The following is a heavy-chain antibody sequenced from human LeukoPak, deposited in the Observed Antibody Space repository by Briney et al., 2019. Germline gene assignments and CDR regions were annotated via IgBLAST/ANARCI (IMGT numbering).Heavy chain of an antibody. CDR2: ISWNSGSI. J-gene: IGHJ4*02. V-gene: IGHV3-9*01. D-gene: IGHD1-1*01. Sequence: GRSLRLSCAASGFTFDDYAMHWVRQAPGKGLEWVSGISWNSGSIGYADSVKGRFTISRDNAKNALYQQMNSLRTEDTALYYCTKDIGRTTEYYFDYWGQGTLVTVSS. CDR3: TKDIGRTTEYYFDY. CDR1: GFTFDDYA.